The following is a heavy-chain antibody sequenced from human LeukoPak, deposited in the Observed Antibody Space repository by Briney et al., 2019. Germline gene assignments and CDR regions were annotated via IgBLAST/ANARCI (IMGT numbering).Heavy chain of an antibody. CDR1: GGSISSISYY. V-gene: IGHV4-39*01. J-gene: IGHJ6*03. CDR3: VSSGYTSYYYYMDV. D-gene: IGHD3-22*01. Sequence: SETLSLTCTVSGGSISSISYYWGWIRQPPGKGLEWIGSMYHNGSTYYNPSLKSRVTISVDTSKHQFSLKLSSVTAADTAVYYCVSSGYTSYYYYMDVWGKGTTVTISS. CDR2: MYHNGST.